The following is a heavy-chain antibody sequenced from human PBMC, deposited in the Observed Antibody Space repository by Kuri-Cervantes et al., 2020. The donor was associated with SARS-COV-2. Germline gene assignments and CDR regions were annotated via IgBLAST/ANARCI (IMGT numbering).Heavy chain of an antibody. CDR2: VYSSDART. CDR3: ARAPQWVAGDDAFDI. CDR1: GFSFSNYV. J-gene: IGHJ3*02. Sequence: GGSLRLSCAASGFSFSNYVMSWVRQAPGRGLEWVAVVYSSDARTYYADSAKGRFSISRDNSKNTVYLQMNSLRAEDTAVYYCARAPQWVAGDDAFDIWGQGTMVTVSS. D-gene: IGHD6-19*01. V-gene: IGHV3-23*05.